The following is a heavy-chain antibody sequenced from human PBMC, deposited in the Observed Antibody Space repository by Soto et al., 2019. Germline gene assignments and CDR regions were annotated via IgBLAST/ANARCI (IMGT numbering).Heavy chain of an antibody. V-gene: IGHV1-3*04. CDR1: GYTFTYYA. CDR2: INTGNGKT. D-gene: IGHD1-1*01. Sequence: SVKGSCKTSGYTFTYYALHWVRQAPGQGLEWMGWINTGNGKTKYSQNFQGRLTITRDTSATTLYMELSSLRSEDTTVYYCVRFSGIPVWGQGTLVTVSS. CDR3: VRFSGIPV. J-gene: IGHJ4*02.